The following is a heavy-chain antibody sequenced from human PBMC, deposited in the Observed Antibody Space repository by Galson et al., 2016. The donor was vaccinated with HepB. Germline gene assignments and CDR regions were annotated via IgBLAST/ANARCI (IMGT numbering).Heavy chain of an antibody. CDR3: AKGGAYGDSALFDS. D-gene: IGHD4-17*01. V-gene: IGHV3-30*18. CDR2: TSSDGNNQ. CDR1: GFTFSSYG. J-gene: IGHJ4*02. Sequence: SLRLSCAASGFTFSSYGIHRVCQAPGKGLEWVAVTSSDGNNQYYGDSLTGLFTVSRDNFRNTVYLQMNSLRIEDTALYYRAKGGAYGDSALFDSWGQGTLVTVSS.